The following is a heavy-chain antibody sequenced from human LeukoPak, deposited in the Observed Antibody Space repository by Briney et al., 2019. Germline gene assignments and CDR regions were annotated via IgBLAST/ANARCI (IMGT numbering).Heavy chain of an antibody. CDR2: ISAYNGNT. D-gene: IGHD6-13*01. J-gene: IGHJ4*02. CDR1: GYTFTSYG. V-gene: IGHV1-18*01. Sequence: ASVKVSCKASGYTFTSYGISWVRQAPGQGLEWMGWISAYNGNTNYAQKLQGRVTMTTDTSTSTAYMELSSLRSEDTAVYYCARGLSSWYRNYYFDYWGQGTLVTVSS. CDR3: ARGLSSWYRNYYFDY.